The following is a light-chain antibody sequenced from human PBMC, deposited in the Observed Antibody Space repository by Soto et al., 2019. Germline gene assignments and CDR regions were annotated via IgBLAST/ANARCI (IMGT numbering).Light chain of an antibody. J-gene: IGKJ4*01. CDR1: LNVVYSSNRKNY. V-gene: IGKV4-1*01. Sequence: VITHSPDCLSVSLRSRATINCKSLLNVVYSSNRKNYLAWYQQKPGQPPKLLIYWASTRESGVPDRFSGSGSGTDFTLTISSLQAEDVAVYHCQQYYATPLTFGGGTKVDIK. CDR3: QQYYATPLT. CDR2: WAS.